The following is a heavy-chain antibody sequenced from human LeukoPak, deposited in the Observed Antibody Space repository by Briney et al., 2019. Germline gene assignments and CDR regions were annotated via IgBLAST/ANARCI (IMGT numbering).Heavy chain of an antibody. Sequence: PSETLSLTCAVNGGSFSGYYWTWIRQPPGKGLEWIGEINHSGGTNYNPSLKSRVTISVDTSKNQFSLKLSSVTAADTAVYYCARGIVLTVYASFDYWGLGTLVTVSS. CDR1: GGSFSGYY. CDR2: INHSGGT. CDR3: ARGIVLTVYASFDY. J-gene: IGHJ4*02. D-gene: IGHD2-8*01. V-gene: IGHV4-34*01.